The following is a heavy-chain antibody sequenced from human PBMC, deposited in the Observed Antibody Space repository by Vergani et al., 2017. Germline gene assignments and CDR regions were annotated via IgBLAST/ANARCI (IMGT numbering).Heavy chain of an antibody. Sequence: QVQLVQSGAEVKKPGSSVKVSCKASGGTFSSYAISWVRQAPGQGLEWMGWIIPIFGTANYAQKFQGRVTITADESTSTAYMELSSLRSEDTAVYYCAGARWGIAVAGTGWFDPWGQGTLVTVSS. CDR2: IIPIFGTA. CDR3: AGARWGIAVAGTGWFDP. D-gene: IGHD6-19*01. CDR1: GGTFSSYA. J-gene: IGHJ5*02. V-gene: IGHV1-69*01.